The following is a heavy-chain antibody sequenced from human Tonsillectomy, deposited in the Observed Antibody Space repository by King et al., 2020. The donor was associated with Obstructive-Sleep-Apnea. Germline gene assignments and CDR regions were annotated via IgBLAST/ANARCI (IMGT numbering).Heavy chain of an antibody. J-gene: IGHJ4*02. D-gene: IGHD5-18*01. CDR2: IWYDGSNK. CDR1: GFTFSSYG. V-gene: IGHV3-33*06. CDR3: AKGAVRGYSYGDDWDY. Sequence: VQLVESGGGVVQPGRSLRLSCAASGFTFSSYGMLWVRQAPGKGLEWVAVIWYDGSNKYYADSVKGRFTISRDNSKNTLYLQMNSLRAEDTAVYYCAKGAVRGYSYGDDWDYWGQGTLVTVSS.